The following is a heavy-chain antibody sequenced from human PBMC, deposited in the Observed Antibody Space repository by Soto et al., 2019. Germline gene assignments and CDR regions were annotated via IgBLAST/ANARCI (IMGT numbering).Heavy chain of an antibody. J-gene: IGHJ4*02. CDR3: ARTQSYSGYDSPDY. Sequence: QVQLVESGGGVVQPGRSLRLSCAASGFTFSSYGMHWVRQAPGKGLEWVAVIWYDGSNKYYADSVKGRFTISRDNSKNTLSLQMNSLRAEDTAVYYCARTQSYSGYDSPDYWGQGTLVTVSS. CDR2: IWYDGSNK. CDR1: GFTFSSYG. V-gene: IGHV3-33*01. D-gene: IGHD5-12*01.